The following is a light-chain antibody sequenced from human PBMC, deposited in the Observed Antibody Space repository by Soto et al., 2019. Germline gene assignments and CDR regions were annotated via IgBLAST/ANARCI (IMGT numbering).Light chain of an antibody. J-gene: IGKJ2*01. Sequence: EIVLTQSPGTLSLSPGERATLSCRASQSVYNNYLAWYQQKPGQTPRLLVNRASNRATGIPDRFSGGGSGTDFPLTISSLEPEDFAVYYCQQYGLPPHSFGQGTRVEIK. CDR1: QSVYNNY. CDR3: QQYGLPPHS. V-gene: IGKV3-20*01. CDR2: RAS.